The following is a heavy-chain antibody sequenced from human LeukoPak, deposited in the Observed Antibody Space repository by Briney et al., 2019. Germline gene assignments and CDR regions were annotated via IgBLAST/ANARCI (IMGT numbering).Heavy chain of an antibody. Sequence: MGIINPSGGSTSYAQKFQGRVTMTRDTSTSTVYMELSSLRSEDTAVYYCARVGSGNWFDPWGQGTLVTVSS. J-gene: IGHJ5*02. CDR3: ARVGSGNWFDP. V-gene: IGHV1-46*01. CDR2: INPSGGST. D-gene: IGHD1-26*01.